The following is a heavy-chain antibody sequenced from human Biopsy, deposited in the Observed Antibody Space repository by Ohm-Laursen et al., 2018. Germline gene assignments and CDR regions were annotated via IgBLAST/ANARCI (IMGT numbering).Heavy chain of an antibody. CDR3: ARDGEAKYCKHGVCPSDF. D-gene: IGHD2-8*01. CDR1: GVTLSGYS. V-gene: IGHV3-21*01. CDR2: ISASGNHI. J-gene: IGHJ4*02. Sequence: SLRLSCTASGVTLSGYSMNWVRQAPGKGLEWVSSISASGNHIYYTDSVKDRFTVSRDNGKNSVYLQMNSLRVEDTAVYYCARDGEAKYCKHGVCPSDFWGQGTLVTVSS.